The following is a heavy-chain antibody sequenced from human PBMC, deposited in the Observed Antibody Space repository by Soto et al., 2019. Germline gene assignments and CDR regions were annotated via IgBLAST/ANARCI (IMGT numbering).Heavy chain of an antibody. CDR1: GFTVSSND. Sequence: PGGSLRLSCAASGFTVSSNDMSWVRQAPGKGLEWVSVIYGGGSTYYADSVKGRFTISRDNSKSTLYLQMNSLRAEDTAVYYCTRDSEAGTKGRWFDPWGQGTLVTVSS. D-gene: IGHD6-19*01. CDR3: TRDSEAGTKGRWFDP. V-gene: IGHV3-53*01. J-gene: IGHJ5*02. CDR2: IYGGGST.